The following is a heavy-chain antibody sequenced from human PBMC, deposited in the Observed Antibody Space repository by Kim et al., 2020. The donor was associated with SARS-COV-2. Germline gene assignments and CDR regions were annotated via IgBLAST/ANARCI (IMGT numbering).Heavy chain of an antibody. Sequence: ASVKVSCKASGYTFTSYAMHWVRQAPGQRLEWMGWINAGNGNTKYSQKFQGRVTITRDTSASTAYMELSSLRSEDTAVYYCARVRRVDTAMGGMDVWGKGTTVTVSS. V-gene: IGHV1-3*01. D-gene: IGHD5-18*01. CDR3: ARVRRVDTAMGGMDV. J-gene: IGHJ6*04. CDR1: GYTFTSYA. CDR2: INAGNGNT.